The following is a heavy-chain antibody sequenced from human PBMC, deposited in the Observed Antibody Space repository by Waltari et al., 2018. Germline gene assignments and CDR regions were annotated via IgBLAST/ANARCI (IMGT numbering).Heavy chain of an antibody. Sequence: QVQLQQWGAGLLKPSETLSLTCAVYGGSFSGYYWSWIRQPPGKGLEWIGEINHSGSTNHTPSLKSRATISVDTSNNQFSLKLSSVTAADTAVYYCARGFATMVRGVIALGRWFDPWGQGTLVTVSS. D-gene: IGHD3-10*01. CDR1: GGSFSGYY. CDR2: INHSGST. J-gene: IGHJ5*02. V-gene: IGHV4-34*04. CDR3: ARGFATMVRGVIALGRWFDP.